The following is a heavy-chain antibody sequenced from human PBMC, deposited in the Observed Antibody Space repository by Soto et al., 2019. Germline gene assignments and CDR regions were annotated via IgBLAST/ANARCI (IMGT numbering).Heavy chain of an antibody. Sequence: EVQLVESGGGLVQPGRSLRLSCAASGFTFDDYAMHWVRQAPGKGLEWVSGINWNSGRIVYVDSVKGRFTISRDNAKKSLYLQMNSLRAEDTALYYCAKGGNRHYDFWSDYWGQGTLVTVSS. V-gene: IGHV3-9*01. CDR2: INWNSGRI. CDR3: AKGGNRHYDFWSDY. D-gene: IGHD3-3*01. J-gene: IGHJ4*02. CDR1: GFTFDDYA.